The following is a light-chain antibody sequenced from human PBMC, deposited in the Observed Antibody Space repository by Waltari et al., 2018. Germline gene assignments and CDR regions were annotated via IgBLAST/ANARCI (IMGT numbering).Light chain of an antibody. Sequence: QSVLTQPPSVSGTPGQRVTISCSGSTSNIGAGHDVHWYQHLPGTAPKLLICGHSDRPAGGPYRFSCAKSGTSASLAIAGLQADDDADYFDQSFDNMLSGGVVFGGGTKLAVL. CDR3: QSFDNMLSGGVV. V-gene: IGLV1-40*01. CDR1: TSNIGAGHD. CDR2: GHS. J-gene: IGLJ2*01.